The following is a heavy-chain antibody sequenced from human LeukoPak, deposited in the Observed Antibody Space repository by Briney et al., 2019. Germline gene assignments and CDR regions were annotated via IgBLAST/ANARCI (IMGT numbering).Heavy chain of an antibody. CDR1: GFTFSSYA. V-gene: IGHV3-23*01. CDR2: ISGSGGST. Sequence: GGSLRLSCAASGFTFSSYAMSWVRQAPGKGLEWVSAISGSGGSTYYADSVKGRFTISRDNSKNTLYLQMNSLGAEDTAVYYCAKTTSRDTTYYYGSGSSDYGMDVWGQGTTVTVSS. J-gene: IGHJ6*02. CDR3: AKTTSRDTTYYYGSGSSDYGMDV. D-gene: IGHD3-10*01.